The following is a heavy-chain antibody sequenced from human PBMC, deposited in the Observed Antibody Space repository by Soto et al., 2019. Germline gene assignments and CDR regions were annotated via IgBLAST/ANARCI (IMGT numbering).Heavy chain of an antibody. CDR1: GFTFSSYG. Sequence: GGSLTLTCAASGFTFSSYGMTWVRQPPGKGLEWVSFSSATGAGTYYADSVKGRFTISRDNSKNTLYLQMTSLRADDTAVYYCAKDRRAGGNYGFYSDFWGQGALVTVSS. J-gene: IGHJ4*02. CDR3: AKDRRAGGNYGFYSDF. CDR2: SSATGAGT. V-gene: IGHV3-23*01. D-gene: IGHD1-7*01.